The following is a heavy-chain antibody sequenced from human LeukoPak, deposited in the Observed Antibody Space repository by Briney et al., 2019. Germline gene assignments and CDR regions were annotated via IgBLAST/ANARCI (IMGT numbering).Heavy chain of an antibody. CDR3: ARDKGGWYDPGFDY. CDR1: GYTFTSYG. D-gene: IGHD6-19*01. V-gene: IGHV1-18*01. Sequence: ASVKVSCKASGYTFTSYGISWVRQAPGQGLEWMGWISAYNGNTNYARKLQGRVTMTTDTSTSTAYMELRSLRSDDTAVYYCARDKGGWYDPGFDYWGQGTLVTVSS. J-gene: IGHJ4*02. CDR2: ISAYNGNT.